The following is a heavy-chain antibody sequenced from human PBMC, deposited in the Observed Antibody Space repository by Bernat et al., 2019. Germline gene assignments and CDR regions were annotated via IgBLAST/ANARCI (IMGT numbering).Heavy chain of an antibody. CDR2: INPSGGST. J-gene: IGHJ6*02. CDR3: ARSSGSGTHFGYYGMDV. V-gene: IGHV1-46*01. Sequence: QVQLVQSGAEVKKPGASVKVSCMASGYSFTSYFMYWVRQAPGQGLEWVGIINPSGGSTTYAQKFQGRLTMTRDTSSRTVYMELSSLRSEDTAVYYCARSSGSGTHFGYYGMDVWGQGTTVTVS. D-gene: IGHD3-10*01. CDR1: GYSFTSYF.